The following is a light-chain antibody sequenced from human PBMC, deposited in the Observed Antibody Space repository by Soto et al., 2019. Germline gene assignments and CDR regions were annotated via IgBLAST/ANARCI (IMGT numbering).Light chain of an antibody. CDR3: SACDHSLSAFPV. V-gene: IGLV2-11*01. Sequence: QSALTQPRSVSGSPGQSVTISCTGTSSDVGGYNYVSWYQQHPGKAPKLMIYDVSKRPSGVPDRFSGSKSGNTASLAITGFRSEDEADYYCSACDHSLSAFPVCRTANNVTDL. CDR1: SSDVGGYNY. CDR2: DVS. J-gene: IGLJ1*01.